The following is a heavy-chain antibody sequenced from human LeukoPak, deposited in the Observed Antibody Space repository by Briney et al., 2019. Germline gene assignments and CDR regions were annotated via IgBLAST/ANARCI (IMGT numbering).Heavy chain of an antibody. D-gene: IGHD2-8*02. CDR1: GFTFSSYA. CDR3: SKAPLVSCTGALCYHLDV. V-gene: IGHV3-30*04. Sequence: PGRSLRLSCAASGFTFSSYAMHWVRQAPGKGLEWVAVISYDGSNKYYADSVKGRFTIFRDNSMNRLYLQMNNLRADDTAVYYCSKAPLVSCTGALCYHLDVWGKGTTVTVSS. J-gene: IGHJ6*03. CDR2: ISYDGSNK.